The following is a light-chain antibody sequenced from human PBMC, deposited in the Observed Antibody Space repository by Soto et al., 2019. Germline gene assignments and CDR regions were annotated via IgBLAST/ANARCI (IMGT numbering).Light chain of an antibody. CDR2: DVT. CDR3: SSYTSSSTPLV. J-gene: IGLJ3*02. V-gene: IGLV2-14*01. CDR1: SSDVGGYNY. Sequence: QSALTQPASVSGSPGQSITXSCTGTSSDVGGYNYVSWYQQHPGKAPKLMIYDVTNRPSGVSNRFSGSKSGNTASLTISGLQAEDEADYYCSSYTSSSTPLVFGGGTQLTVL.